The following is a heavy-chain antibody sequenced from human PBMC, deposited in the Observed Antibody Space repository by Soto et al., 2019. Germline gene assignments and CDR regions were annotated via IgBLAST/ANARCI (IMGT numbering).Heavy chain of an antibody. CDR2: ISSSGSTI. V-gene: IGHV3-48*03. CDR1: GFTFSSYE. CDR3: ARAVWGIVVVPADYYYYGMDV. Sequence: EVQLVESGGGLVQPGGSLRLSCAASGFTFSSYEMNGVRQAPGKGLEWVTYISSSGSTIYYADSVKGRFTISRDNAKNSLYLQMNSLRAEDTAVYYCARAVWGIVVVPADYYYYGMDVWGQGTTVTVSS. D-gene: IGHD2-2*01. J-gene: IGHJ6*02.